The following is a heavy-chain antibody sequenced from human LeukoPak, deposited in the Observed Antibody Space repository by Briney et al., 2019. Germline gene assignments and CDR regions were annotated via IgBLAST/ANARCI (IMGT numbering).Heavy chain of an antibody. V-gene: IGHV3-21*01. CDR2: ISSSSSYI. CDR3: AREAFIVGGSFDY. Sequence: PGGSLRLSCAASGFTFSSYSMNWVRQAPGKGLERVSSISSSSSYIYYADSVKGRFTISRDNAKNSLYLQMNSLRAEDTAVYYCAREAFIVGGSFDYWGQGTLVTVSS. J-gene: IGHJ4*02. CDR1: GFTFSSYS. D-gene: IGHD1-26*01.